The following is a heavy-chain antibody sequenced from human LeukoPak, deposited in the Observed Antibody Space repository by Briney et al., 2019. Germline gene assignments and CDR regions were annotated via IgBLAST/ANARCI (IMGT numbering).Heavy chain of an antibody. D-gene: IGHD3-10*01. CDR2: ISGSGGST. J-gene: IGHJ4*02. CDR3: ANYFEGVLLWFGELLTFDY. V-gene: IGHV3-23*01. Sequence: GGSLRLSCAASGFTFSSYAMSWVRQAPGKGLEWVSAISGSGGSTYYADSVKGRFTISRDNSKNTLYLQMNSLRAEDTAVYYCANYFEGVLLWFGELLTFDYWGQGTLVTVSS. CDR1: GFTFSSYA.